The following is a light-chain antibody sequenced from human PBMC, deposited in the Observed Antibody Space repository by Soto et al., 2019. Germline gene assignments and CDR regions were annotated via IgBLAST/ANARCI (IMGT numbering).Light chain of an antibody. V-gene: IGLV2-11*01. J-gene: IGLJ2*01. Sequence: QSVLTQPRSVSGSPGQSVTISCTGTSSDVGGYDFVSWYQQHPGKAPQLMISDVSKRPSGVPDRFSGSKSGNTASLTISGLQSEDEADYYCCSYSGDLALFGGGTKLTVL. CDR2: DVS. CDR3: CSYSGDLAL. CDR1: SSDVGGYDF.